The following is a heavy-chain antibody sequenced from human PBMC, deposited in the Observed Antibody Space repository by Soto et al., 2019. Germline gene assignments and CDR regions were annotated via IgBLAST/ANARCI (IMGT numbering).Heavy chain of an antibody. J-gene: IGHJ4*02. CDR3: ATRYSYVQF. Sequence: ASVKVSCKSSGYAFTGYYIHWVRQAPGQGLEWMGWINPNSGDTNYAQKFQGRVTMTRDTSFSTAYMELSSLRSDDTAVYYCATRYSYVQFWGQGTLLTVSS. CDR2: INPNSGDT. V-gene: IGHV1-2*02. CDR1: GYAFTGYY. D-gene: IGHD5-18*01.